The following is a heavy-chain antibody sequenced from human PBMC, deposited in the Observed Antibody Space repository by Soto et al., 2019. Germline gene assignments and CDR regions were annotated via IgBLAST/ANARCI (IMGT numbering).Heavy chain of an antibody. CDR1: GDSVSSNSAA. Sequence: QTLSLTCSISGDSVSSNSAAWNWIRLSPSRGLEWLGRTYYRSKWYNDYAVSVKSRLIINSDTSKNQCSLQLDSVTPEDTAVYYCANWGMDVWGQGTTVTVSS. D-gene: IGHD1-1*01. V-gene: IGHV6-1*01. J-gene: IGHJ6*02. CDR2: TYYRSKWYN. CDR3: ANWGMDV.